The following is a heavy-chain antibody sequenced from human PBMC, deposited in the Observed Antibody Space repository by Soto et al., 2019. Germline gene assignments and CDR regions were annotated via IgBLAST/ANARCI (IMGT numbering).Heavy chain of an antibody. V-gene: IGHV3-66*01. CDR1: GFTVSSNY. Sequence: EVQLVESGGGLVQPGGSLRLSCAASGFTVSSNYMSWVRQAPGKGLEWVSVIYSGGSTYFADSVKGRFTISRDNSKNTLYLQMNSLRAEDTAVYYCAREGNVYYGMDVWGQGTTVTVSS. J-gene: IGHJ6*02. CDR2: IYSGGST. CDR3: AREGNVYYGMDV.